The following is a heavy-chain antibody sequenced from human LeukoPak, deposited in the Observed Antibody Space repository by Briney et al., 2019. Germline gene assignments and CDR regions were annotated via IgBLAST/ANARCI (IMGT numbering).Heavy chain of an antibody. V-gene: IGHV3-11*04. CDR3: ARRSQYDILTGYYIRDAFDI. D-gene: IGHD3-9*01. CDR1: GFIFSDYY. CDR2: ISSSGSTM. Sequence: GGSLRLSCAASGFIFSDYYMSWIRQAPGKGLEWVSYISSSGSTMYYTDSVKGRFTISRDNAKDSLYLQMNSLRAEDTAVYYCARRSQYDILTGYYIRDAFDIWGQGTMVTVSS. J-gene: IGHJ3*02.